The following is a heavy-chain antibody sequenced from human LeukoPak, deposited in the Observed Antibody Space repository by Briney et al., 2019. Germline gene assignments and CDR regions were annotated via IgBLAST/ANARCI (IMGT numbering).Heavy chain of an antibody. Sequence: GGSLRLSCAASGFSFSSYAMSWVRQAPGKGLEWVSVIYSGGSTYYADSVKGRFTISRHNSKNTLYLQMNSLRAEDTAVYYCARAPEWLIFDYWGQGTLVTVSS. CDR1: GFSFSSYA. J-gene: IGHJ4*02. CDR2: IYSGGST. V-gene: IGHV3-53*04. D-gene: IGHD6-19*01. CDR3: ARAPEWLIFDY.